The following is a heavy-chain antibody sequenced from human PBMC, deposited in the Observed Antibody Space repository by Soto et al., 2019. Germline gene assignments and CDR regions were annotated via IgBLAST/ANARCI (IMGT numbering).Heavy chain of an antibody. V-gene: IGHV3-21*01. CDR2: ISSGGKYI. CDR1: GFTFSSHS. CDR3: ARVGSRSTAALGDAFDI. Sequence: EVPVVESGGGLVKPGGSLRLSCAASGFTFSSHSMNWVRQAPGKGLEWVSSISSGGKYIYYPDSVKGRFTISRDNSKNSLYLQMNSRRAEDTAVYYCARVGSRSTAALGDAFDIWGQGTMVTVSS. D-gene: IGHD6-6*01. J-gene: IGHJ3*02.